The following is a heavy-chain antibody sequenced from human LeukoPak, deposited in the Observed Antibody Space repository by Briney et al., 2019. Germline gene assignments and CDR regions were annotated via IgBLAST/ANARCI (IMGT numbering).Heavy chain of an antibody. CDR2: ISSSTSYI. CDR1: GFTFSSYN. D-gene: IGHD3-10*01. Sequence: GGSMRLSCAASGFTFSSYNMNWVRQAPGKGLEWVSSISSSTSYIYYADSVKGRFTISRDNAKNSLYLQMNSLRAEDTAVYYCARDPQFVRGDYYFDYWGQGTLVTVSS. CDR3: ARDPQFVRGDYYFDY. J-gene: IGHJ4*02. V-gene: IGHV3-21*01.